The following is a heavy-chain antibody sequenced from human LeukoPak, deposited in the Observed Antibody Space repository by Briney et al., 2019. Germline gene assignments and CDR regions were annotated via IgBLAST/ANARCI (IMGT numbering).Heavy chain of an antibody. CDR1: GGSISSGGYS. J-gene: IGHJ3*02. D-gene: IGHD1-26*01. Sequence: SETLSLTCAVSGGSISSGGYSWSWIRQPPGKGLEWLGYIYHSGSTYYNPSLKSRVTISVDRSKNQFSLKLSSVTAADTAVYYCARTYSGSYYSLAFDIWGQGTMVTVSS. CDR3: ARTYSGSYYSLAFDI. CDR2: IYHSGST. V-gene: IGHV4-30-2*01.